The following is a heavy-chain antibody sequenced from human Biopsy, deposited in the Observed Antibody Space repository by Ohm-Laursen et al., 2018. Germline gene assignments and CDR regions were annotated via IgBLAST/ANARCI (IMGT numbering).Heavy chain of an antibody. CDR3: ARDGEAKYCKHGVCPSDS. CDR2: ISASGNHI. J-gene: IGHJ4*02. V-gene: IGHV3-21*01. CDR1: GFTFSGFS. D-gene: IGHD2-8*01. Sequence: FLRLSCAASGFTFSGFSMNWVRQAPGKGLEWVSSISASGNHIYYTDSVKGRFTVSRDNGKNSVYLQMNSLRVEDTAVYYCARDGEAKYCKHGVCPSDSWGQGTLVTVSS.